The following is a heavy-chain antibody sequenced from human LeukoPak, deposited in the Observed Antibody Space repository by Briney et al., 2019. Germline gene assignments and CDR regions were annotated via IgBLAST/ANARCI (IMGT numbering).Heavy chain of an antibody. V-gene: IGHV1-2*02. J-gene: IGHJ4*02. Sequence: GASVKVSCKASGYTFTGYYMRWVRQAPGQGLEWMGWINPNSGGTNYAQKFQGRVTMTRDTSISTAYMELSRLRSDDTAVYYCARAMVRGVLPFDYWGQGTLVTVSS. CDR1: GYTFTGYY. CDR3: ARAMVRGVLPFDY. CDR2: INPNSGGT. D-gene: IGHD3-10*01.